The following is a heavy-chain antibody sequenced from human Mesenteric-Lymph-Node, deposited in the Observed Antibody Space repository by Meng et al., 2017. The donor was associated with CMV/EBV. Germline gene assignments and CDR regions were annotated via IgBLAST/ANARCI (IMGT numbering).Heavy chain of an antibody. V-gene: IGHV1-69*02. CDR3: ARLPRGSSSGGYYYYGMDV. Sequence: KISCAASGFTFSSYTISWVRQAPGQGLEWMGRIIPILGIANYAQKFQGRVTITADKSTSTAYMELSSLRSEDTAVYYCARLPRGSSSGGYYYYGMDVWGQGTTVTVSS. J-gene: IGHJ6*02. D-gene: IGHD6-6*01. CDR1: GFTFSSYT. CDR2: IIPILGIA.